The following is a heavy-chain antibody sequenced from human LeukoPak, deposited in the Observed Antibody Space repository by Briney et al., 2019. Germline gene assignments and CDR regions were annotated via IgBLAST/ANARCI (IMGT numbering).Heavy chain of an antibody. J-gene: IGHJ4*02. D-gene: IGHD3-10*01. CDR3: AKGGAYGSGSYCDY. Sequence: GGSLRLSCAVSGFTFSGHGMHWVRQVPGKGLEWVASISGGGSDTYNEDAVKGRFAISRDNYKSTLSLQMNSLRAEDTAVYYCAKGGAYGSGSYCDYWGQGTLVTVSS. V-gene: IGHV3-23*02. CDR2: ISGGGSDT. CDR1: GFTFSGHG.